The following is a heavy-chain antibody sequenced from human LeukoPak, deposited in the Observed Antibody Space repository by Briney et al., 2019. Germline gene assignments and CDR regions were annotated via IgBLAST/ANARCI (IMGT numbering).Heavy chain of an antibody. J-gene: IGHJ3*02. CDR3: ARAPAEWELLSDAFDI. CDR2: IYYSGST. CDR1: GGSISSYY. Sequence: SETLSLTCTVSGGSISSYYWSWIRQPPGKGLEWIGYIYYSGSTNYNPSLKSRVTISVDTSKNQFSLKLSSVTAADTAVYYCARAPAEWELLSDAFDIWGQGTMVTVSS. D-gene: IGHD1-26*01. V-gene: IGHV4-59*01.